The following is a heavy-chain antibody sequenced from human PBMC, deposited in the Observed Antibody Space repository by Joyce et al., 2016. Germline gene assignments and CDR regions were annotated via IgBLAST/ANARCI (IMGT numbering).Heavy chain of an antibody. CDR1: GYSFISYW. D-gene: IGHD3-22*01. CDR2: IDHSDSYT. Sequence: EVQLVQSGTEVKKPGESLRISCKASGYSFISYWISWVRQRPGKGLEWMGRIDHSDSYTNYSPSFEGHVAISIDKSTNPAYLHWSSLQASDTAIYYCARHTFAITTLGEYWGQGTLVTVSS. CDR3: ARHTFAITTLGEY. J-gene: IGHJ4*02. V-gene: IGHV5-10-1*03.